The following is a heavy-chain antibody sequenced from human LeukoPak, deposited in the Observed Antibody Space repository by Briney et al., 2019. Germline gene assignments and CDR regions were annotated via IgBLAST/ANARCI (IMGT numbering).Heavy chain of an antibody. D-gene: IGHD2-8*02. CDR2: VSSSGSTI. Sequence: GGSLRLSCAASGFTFSDYYMNWIRQAPGKGLECVSYVSSSGSTIYYADSVKGRFTISRDNAKNSLYLQMNSLRAEDTAVYYCAKAVLGSYLGVYYFDYWGQGTLVTVSS. J-gene: IGHJ4*02. V-gene: IGHV3-11*04. CDR1: GFTFSDYY. CDR3: AKAVLGSYLGVYYFDY.